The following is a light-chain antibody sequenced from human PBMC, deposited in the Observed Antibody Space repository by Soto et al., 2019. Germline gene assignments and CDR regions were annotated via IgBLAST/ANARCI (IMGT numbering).Light chain of an antibody. J-gene: IGLJ1*01. CDR1: SSDVGGYNY. CDR2: DVS. V-gene: IGLV2-11*01. Sequence: QSALTQPRSVSGSPGQSLTISCTGTSSDVGGYNYVSWYQQHPGKAPKLMIYDVSKRPSGVPDRFSGSKSGNTASLTISGLQAEDEADYYCCSYAGSYKVFGTGTKLTVL. CDR3: CSYAGSYKV.